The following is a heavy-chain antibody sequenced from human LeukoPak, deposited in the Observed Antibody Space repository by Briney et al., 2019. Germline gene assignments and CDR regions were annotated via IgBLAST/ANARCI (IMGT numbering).Heavy chain of an antibody. Sequence: SETLSLTCAVYGGSFSGYYWSWIPQPPGRGLEWIGEINHSGSTNYNPSLKSRVTISVDTSKNQFSLKLSSVTAADTAVYYCARIVVVPAASWRYGMDVWGQGTTVTVSS. CDR1: GGSFSGYY. D-gene: IGHD2-2*01. J-gene: IGHJ6*02. CDR2: INHSGST. V-gene: IGHV4-34*01. CDR3: ARIVVVPAASWRYGMDV.